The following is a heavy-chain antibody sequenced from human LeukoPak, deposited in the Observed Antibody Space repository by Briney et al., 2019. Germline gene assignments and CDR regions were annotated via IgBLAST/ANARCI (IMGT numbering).Heavy chain of an antibody. V-gene: IGHV4-4*02. D-gene: IGHD1-26*01. CDR3: ARVGLSGSYFVSYYFDY. Sequence: SGTLSLTCAVSGGSISSSNWWSWVRQPPGKGLEWIGEIYHSGSTNYNPSLKSRVTISVDKSKNQFSLKLSSVTAADTAVYYCARVGLSGSYFVSYYFDYWGQGTLVTVSS. CDR2: IYHSGST. J-gene: IGHJ4*02. CDR1: GGSISSSNW.